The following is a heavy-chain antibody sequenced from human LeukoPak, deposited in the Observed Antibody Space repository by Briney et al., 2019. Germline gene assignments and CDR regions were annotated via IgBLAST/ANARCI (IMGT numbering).Heavy chain of an antibody. Sequence: GGSLRVSCAAPGFTFGSSSMNRVRAAPGTGLERGSSISSSSSSIYDADSVKGRFTISRDNARLSLYLQMNSLRAEDTAVYYCAREGYGSFYFDSWGQGTLVTVSS. D-gene: IGHD6-13*01. J-gene: IGHJ4*02. CDR2: ISSSSSSI. V-gene: IGHV3-21*01. CDR3: AREGYGSFYFDS. CDR1: GFTFGSSS.